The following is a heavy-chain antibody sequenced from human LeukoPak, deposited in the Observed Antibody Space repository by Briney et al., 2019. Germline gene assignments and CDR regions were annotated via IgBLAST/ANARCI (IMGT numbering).Heavy chain of an antibody. Sequence: ASVKVSCKASGYIISSYAMHWVRQATGQRLEWMGWINAGNGNTKYSQKFQDRVTITRDTSASTAYMELSSLGSGDTAVYYCARATVIVPAARLDVWGQGTTVIVSS. CDR2: INAGNGNT. V-gene: IGHV1-3*01. D-gene: IGHD2-2*01. CDR1: GYIISSYA. J-gene: IGHJ6*02. CDR3: ARATVIVPAARLDV.